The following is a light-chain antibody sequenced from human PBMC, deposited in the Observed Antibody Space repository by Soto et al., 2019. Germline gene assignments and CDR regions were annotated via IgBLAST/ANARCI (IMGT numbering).Light chain of an antibody. CDR3: QSYDSSLSAWV. CDR1: SSDIGSGYD. V-gene: IGLV1-40*01. CDR2: ANS. J-gene: IGLJ3*02. Sequence: QSVLTQPPSVSGAPGQRVTISCTGSSSDIGSGYDVHWYQQLPGTAPKLLSYANSHRPSGVPDRFSGSKSVTSASLAITGLQAEDEADYYCQSYDSSLSAWVFGGGTKLTVL.